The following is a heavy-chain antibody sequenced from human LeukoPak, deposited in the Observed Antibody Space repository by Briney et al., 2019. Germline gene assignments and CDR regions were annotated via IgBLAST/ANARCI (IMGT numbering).Heavy chain of an antibody. CDR1: GCTFSSYE. CDR3: ARETDTARALFDY. CDR2: ISSSGSTI. Sequence: GGSLRLSCAASGCTFSSYEMNWVRQAPGKGLEWVSYISSSGSTIYYADSVKGRFTISRDNAKNSLYLQMNSLRAEDTAVYYCARETDTARALFDYWGQGTLVTVSS. D-gene: IGHD5-18*01. V-gene: IGHV3-48*03. J-gene: IGHJ4*02.